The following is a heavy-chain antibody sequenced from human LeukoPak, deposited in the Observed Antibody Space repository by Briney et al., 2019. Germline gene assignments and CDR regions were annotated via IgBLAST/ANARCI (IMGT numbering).Heavy chain of an antibody. CDR3: AKDRGRIAAAGNDY. CDR2: ISWDGGGT. D-gene: IGHD6-13*01. V-gene: IGHV3-43D*03. Sequence: GGSLRLSCVASGFTFDDYGMHWVRQAPGKGLEWVSLISWDGGGTYYADSVKGRFTISRDNSKNSLYLHMSSLRPEDTALYYCAKDRGRIAAAGNDYWGQGTLVTVSS. CDR1: GFTFDDYG. J-gene: IGHJ4*02.